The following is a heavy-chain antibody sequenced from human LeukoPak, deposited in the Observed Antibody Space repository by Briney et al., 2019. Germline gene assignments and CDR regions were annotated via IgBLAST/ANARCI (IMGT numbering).Heavy chain of an antibody. Sequence: PSETPSLTCTVSGGSISSYYWSWIRQPPGKGLEWIGYIHYSGSTNYNPSLKSRASTSVDTSKNQFSLKLSSVTAADTAVYYCARQRWGTYGAYADFDDWGQGTLVTVSS. D-gene: IGHD1-1*01. V-gene: IGHV4-59*08. J-gene: IGHJ4*02. CDR1: GGSISSYY. CDR3: ARQRWGTYGAYADFDD. CDR2: IHYSGST.